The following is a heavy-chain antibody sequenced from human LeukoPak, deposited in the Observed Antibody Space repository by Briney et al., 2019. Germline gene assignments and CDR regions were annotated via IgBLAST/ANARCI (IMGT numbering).Heavy chain of an antibody. CDR1: GGSTSNYF. Sequence: SETLSLTCTVSGGSTSNYFCTWLRQSAGKGLEWIGRIHTSGSTNYNPSLKSRVSMSADTSKNQFSLKLSSVTAADTAVYYCARDPEGYGYYFDYWGQGALVTVSS. J-gene: IGHJ4*02. CDR3: ARDPEGYGYYFDY. D-gene: IGHD3-3*01. CDR2: IHTSGST. V-gene: IGHV4-4*07.